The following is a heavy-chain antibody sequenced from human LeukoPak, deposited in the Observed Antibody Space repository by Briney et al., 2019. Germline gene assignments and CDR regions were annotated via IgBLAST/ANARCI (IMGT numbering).Heavy chain of an antibody. J-gene: IGHJ4*02. CDR2: IYYSGST. Sequence: QTSETLSLTCTVSGGSISSYYWSWIRQPPGKGLEWIGYIYYSGSTNYNPSLKSRVTISVDTSKNQFSPKLSSVTAADTAVYYCARHYGSGSSHFDYWGQGTLVTVSS. CDR1: GGSISSYY. V-gene: IGHV4-59*08. CDR3: ARHYGSGSSHFDY. D-gene: IGHD3-10*01.